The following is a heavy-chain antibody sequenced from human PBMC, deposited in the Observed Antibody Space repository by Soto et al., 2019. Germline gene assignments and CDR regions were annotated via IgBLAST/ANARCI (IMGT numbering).Heavy chain of an antibody. CDR2: INYRGTT. D-gene: IGHD3-9*01. CDR1: GGSIYRSAYY. Sequence: QLQLQESGPGLVKTSETLSLTCSVSGGSIYRSAYYWAWIRQPPGKGLEWIGSINYRGTTYYNPSLKSRLNITIDTPKSQFSLKVTSVTAADTAVYYCARHLDYDVFYWGQGTPVTVSS. J-gene: IGHJ4*02. V-gene: IGHV4-39*01. CDR3: ARHLDYDVFY.